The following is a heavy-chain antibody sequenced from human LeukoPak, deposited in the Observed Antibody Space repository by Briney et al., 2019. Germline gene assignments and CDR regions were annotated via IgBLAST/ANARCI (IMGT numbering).Heavy chain of an antibody. D-gene: IGHD5-12*01. Sequence: SVKVSCKASGGTFSSYAISWVRQAPGQGLEWMEGIIPIFGTANYAQKFQGRVTITADESTSTAYMELSSLRSEDTAVYYCAREKGYSGLNWFDPWGQGTLVTVSS. V-gene: IGHV1-69*13. CDR3: AREKGYSGLNWFDP. J-gene: IGHJ5*02. CDR2: IIPIFGTA. CDR1: GGTFSSYA.